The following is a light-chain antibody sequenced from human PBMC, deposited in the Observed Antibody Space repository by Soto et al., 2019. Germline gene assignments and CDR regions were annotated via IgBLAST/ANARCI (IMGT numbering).Light chain of an antibody. CDR2: GAS. CDR3: QQYNTWPPDGT. V-gene: IGKV3-15*01. CDR1: QSVSSN. J-gene: IGKJ1*01. Sequence: EIVMTQSPATLSVSPGERATLSCRASQSVSSNLAWYQQKPGQAPRLLIYGASTRATGIPARFSGSGSGTEFTLTISSLQSEDFAVYYCQQYNTWPPDGTFGQGTKVEIK.